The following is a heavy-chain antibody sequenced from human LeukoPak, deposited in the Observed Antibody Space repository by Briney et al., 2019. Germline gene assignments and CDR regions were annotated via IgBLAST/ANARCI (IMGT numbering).Heavy chain of an antibody. CDR2: ISASGGST. D-gene: IGHD1-14*01. V-gene: IGHV3-23*01. J-gene: IGHJ4*02. CDR3: AKGPGFDY. CDR1: GFTFSSYA. Sequence: PGGSLRLSCAASGFTFSSYALTWVRQAPGKGLEWVSDISASGGSTYYADSVKGRFTISRDNSKNTLYLQMNSLRAEDTAVYYCAKGPGFDYWGQGTLVTVSS.